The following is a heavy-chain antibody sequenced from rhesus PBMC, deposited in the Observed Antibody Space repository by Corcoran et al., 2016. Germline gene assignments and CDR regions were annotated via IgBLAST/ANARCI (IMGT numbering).Heavy chain of an antibody. D-gene: IGHD6-31*01. Sequence: QLQLKESGPGLVQLSETLSVTCAGPCGSIRSSYWSWIRQAPGTGRGWIGDIFGSVSSTKYNPSLKSRVTLSVDTSKNQLSRKLSSVTAADTAVYYCAGKYSSGWYEWWFDYWGQGVLVTVSS. J-gene: IGHJ4*01. CDR2: IFGSVSST. CDR1: CGSIRSSY. V-gene: IGHV4-169*01. CDR3: AGKYSSGWYEWWFDY.